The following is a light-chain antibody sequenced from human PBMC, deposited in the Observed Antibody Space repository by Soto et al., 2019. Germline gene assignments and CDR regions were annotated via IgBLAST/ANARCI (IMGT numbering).Light chain of an antibody. Sequence: DIQMTQSPSTLSASVGARVTITCRASQGISNWLAWYQQRPGEAPKLLMYDASTLENWVPSRFSGSGSGTEFTLTISGLRPDDFATYYCQQYNTYSYTFGQGTKLEIK. V-gene: IGKV1-5*01. J-gene: IGKJ2*01. CDR2: DAS. CDR3: QQYNTYSYT. CDR1: QGISNW.